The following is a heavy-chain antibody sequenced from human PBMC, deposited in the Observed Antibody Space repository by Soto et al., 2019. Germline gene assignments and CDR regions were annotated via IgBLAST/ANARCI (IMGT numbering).Heavy chain of an antibody. CDR1: GFSLSTSGVG. D-gene: IGHD3-9*01. J-gene: IGHJ4*02. V-gene: IGHV2-5*02. CDR2: IYWDDDK. CDR3: ARTMTYYDILTGYSPPPSFDY. Sequence: SGPTLVNPTQTLTLTCTFSGFSLSTSGVGVGWIRQPPGKALEWLALIYWDDDKRYSPSLKSRLTITKDTSKNQVVLTMTNMDPVDTATYYCARTMTYYDILTGYSPPPSFDYWGQGTLVTVSS.